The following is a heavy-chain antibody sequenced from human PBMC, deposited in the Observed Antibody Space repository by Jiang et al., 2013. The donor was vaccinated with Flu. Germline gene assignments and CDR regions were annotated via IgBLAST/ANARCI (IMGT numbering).Heavy chain of an antibody. V-gene: IGHV1-69*01. D-gene: IGHD3-9*01. CDR3: ARDWSHFDWLSTSTAWYGMDV. CDR2: IIPIFGTA. J-gene: IGHJ6*02. Sequence: EWMGGIIPIFGTANYAQKFQGRVTITADESTSTAYMELSSLRSEDTAVYYCARDWSHFDWLSTSTAWYGMDVWGQGTTVTVSS.